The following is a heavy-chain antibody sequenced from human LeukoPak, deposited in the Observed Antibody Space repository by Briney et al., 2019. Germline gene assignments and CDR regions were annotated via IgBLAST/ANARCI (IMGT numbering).Heavy chain of an antibody. CDR3: ATGPPIAELDY. D-gene: IGHD6-13*01. CDR2: IDPNTGDT. CDR1: GQSLTGYF. Sequence: ASVKVSCKASGQSLTGYFIHWVRQAPGQGLEWVGRIDPNTGDTIYAQNFQGRVTVTSATSISTAYMELSSLRSEDTAVYHCATGPPIAELDYWGQGTLVTVSS. J-gene: IGHJ4*02. V-gene: IGHV1-2*06.